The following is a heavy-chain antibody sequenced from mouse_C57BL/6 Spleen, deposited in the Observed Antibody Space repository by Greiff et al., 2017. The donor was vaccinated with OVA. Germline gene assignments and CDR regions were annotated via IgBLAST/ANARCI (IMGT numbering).Heavy chain of an antibody. CDR2: IDPSDSYT. CDR3: ARRGYYEGFAY. J-gene: IGHJ3*01. CDR1: GYTFTSYW. D-gene: IGHD1-1*01. V-gene: IGHV1-50*01. Sequence: VQLKQPGAELVKPGASVKLSCKASGYTFTSYWMQWVKQRPGQGLEWIGEIDPSDSYTNYNQKFKGKATLTVDTSSSTAYMQLSSLTSEDSAVYYCARRGYYEGFAYWGQGTLVTVSA.